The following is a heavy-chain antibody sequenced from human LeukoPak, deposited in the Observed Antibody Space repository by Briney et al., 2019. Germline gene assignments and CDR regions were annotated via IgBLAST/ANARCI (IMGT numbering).Heavy chain of an antibody. D-gene: IGHD4-17*01. Sequence: GGSLRLSCAASGFTFSSYAMSWIRQAPGKGLEWVSAISGSGGSTYYADSVKGRFTISRDNSKNTLYLQMNSLRAEDTAVYYCAKGVYDYGDYVESRPYWGQGTLVTVSS. V-gene: IGHV3-23*01. J-gene: IGHJ4*02. CDR3: AKGVYDYGDYVESRPY. CDR1: GFTFSSYA. CDR2: ISGSGGST.